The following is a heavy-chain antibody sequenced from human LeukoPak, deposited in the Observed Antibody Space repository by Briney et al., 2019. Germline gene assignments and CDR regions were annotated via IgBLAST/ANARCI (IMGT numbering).Heavy chain of an antibody. V-gene: IGHV3-48*01. CDR2: IGPGGDI. CDR1: RFSFTAYS. Sequence: GGCLRLSCAASRFSFTAYSMNWGRQALGRGLEWISYIGPGGDIYYADSVTGRFTVSRDTAKNSLYLQMNGLRVEDTAVYYCARRFDSWGQGTLVTVSS. CDR3: ARRFDS. J-gene: IGHJ4*02.